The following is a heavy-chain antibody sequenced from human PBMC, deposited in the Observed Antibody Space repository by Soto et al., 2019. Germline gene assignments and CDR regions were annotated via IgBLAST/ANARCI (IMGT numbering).Heavy chain of an antibody. CDR1: GFTFSSYA. Sequence: GGSLRLSCAASGFTFSSYAMHWVRQAPGKGLEWVAVISYDGSNKYYADSVKGRITISKDNSKNTLYLQMNSLRAEDTAVYYCARGGVLLWFGEPLDYWGQGTLVTVSS. D-gene: IGHD3-10*01. CDR3: ARGGVLLWFGEPLDY. V-gene: IGHV3-30-3*01. CDR2: ISYDGSNK. J-gene: IGHJ4*02.